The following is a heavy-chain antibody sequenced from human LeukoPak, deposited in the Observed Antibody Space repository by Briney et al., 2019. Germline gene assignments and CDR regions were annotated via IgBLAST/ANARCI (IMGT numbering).Heavy chain of an antibody. CDR3: ARELGAFDI. CDR1: GFTFSSYT. CDR2: ISSISSYI. J-gene: IGHJ3*02. D-gene: IGHD7-27*01. V-gene: IGHV3-21*01. Sequence: PGGSLRLSCAASGFTFSSYTMNWVRQAPGKGLEWVSSISSISSYIYYADSLKGRFTISRDNAKNSLYLQMNSLRAEDTAVYYCARELGAFDIWGQGTMVTVSS.